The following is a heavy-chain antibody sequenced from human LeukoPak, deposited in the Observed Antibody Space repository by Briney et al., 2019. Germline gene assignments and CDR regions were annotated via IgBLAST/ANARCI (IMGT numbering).Heavy chain of an antibody. CDR3: ARDLGYSYGYGYYGMDV. Sequence: SETLSLTCTVSGGSISSYYWSWIRQPPGMGLEWIGYIYYSGSTNYNPSLKSRVTISVDTSKNQFSLKLSSVTAADTAVYYCARDLGYSYGYGYYGMDVWGQGTTVTVSS. CDR1: GGSISSYY. D-gene: IGHD5-18*01. V-gene: IGHV4-59*01. J-gene: IGHJ6*02. CDR2: IYYSGST.